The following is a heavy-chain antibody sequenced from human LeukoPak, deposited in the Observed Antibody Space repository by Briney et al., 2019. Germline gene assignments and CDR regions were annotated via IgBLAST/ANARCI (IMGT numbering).Heavy chain of an antibody. Sequence: PGGSLRLSCAASGFIFSSYWMSWVRQAPGKGLEWVANIKQDGSEKYYVDSVKGRFTISRDNAKNSLYLQMNSLRAEDTAVCYCARICHTVSVAMDIVFDYWGQGTLVTVSS. CDR3: ARICHTVSVAMDIVFDY. J-gene: IGHJ4*02. CDR1: GFIFSSYW. D-gene: IGHD2-2*01. V-gene: IGHV3-7*01. CDR2: IKQDGSEK.